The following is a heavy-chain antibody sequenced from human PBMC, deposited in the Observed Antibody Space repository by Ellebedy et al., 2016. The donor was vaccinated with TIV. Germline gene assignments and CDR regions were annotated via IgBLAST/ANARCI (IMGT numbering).Heavy chain of an antibody. V-gene: IGHV1-8*01. D-gene: IGHD3-10*01. CDR1: GYTFTSYD. J-gene: IGHJ6*03. CDR2: MNPNSGNT. CDR3: AREDGITMVRGASVYYYYYMDV. Sequence: ASVKVSCKASGYTFTSYDINWVRQATGQGLEWMGWMNPNSGNTGYAQKFQGRVTMTRNTSISTAYMELSSLRSEDTAVYYCAREDGITMVRGASVYYYYYMDVWGKGTTVTVSS.